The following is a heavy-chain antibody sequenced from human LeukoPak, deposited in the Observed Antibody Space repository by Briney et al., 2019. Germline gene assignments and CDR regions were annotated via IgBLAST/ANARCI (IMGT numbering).Heavy chain of an antibody. CDR3: ARVVIMGATDY. D-gene: IGHD3-3*01. Sequence: SETLSLTCAVCGGSFSGYYWSWIRQPPGKGLEWIGEINHSGSTNYNPSLKSRVTISVDTSRNQFSLKLSSVTAADTAVYYCARVVIMGATDYWGQGTLVTVSS. CDR2: INHSGST. V-gene: IGHV4-34*01. CDR1: GGSFSGYY. J-gene: IGHJ4*02.